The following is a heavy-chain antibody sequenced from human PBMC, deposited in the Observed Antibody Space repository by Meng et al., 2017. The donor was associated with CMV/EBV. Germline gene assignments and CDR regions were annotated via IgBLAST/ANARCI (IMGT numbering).Heavy chain of an antibody. CDR2: ISSSSSYI. V-gene: IGHV3-21*01. D-gene: IGHD2-2*01. J-gene: IGHJ6*02. CDR1: GFTFSSYW. Sequence: GESLRLSCGTSGFTFSSYWMTWVRQAPGKGLEWVSSISSSSSYIYYADSVKGRFTISRDNAKNSLYLQMNSLRAEDTAVYYCARDHDIVVVPAAIKFYYYYGMDVWGQGTTVTVSS. CDR3: ARDHDIVVVPAAIKFYYYYGMDV.